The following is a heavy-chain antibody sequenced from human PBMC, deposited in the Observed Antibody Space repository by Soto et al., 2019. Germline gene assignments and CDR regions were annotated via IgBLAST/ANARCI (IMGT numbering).Heavy chain of an antibody. CDR3: ARVAGWGYSGSYPDY. CDR2: IIPIFGTA. V-gene: IGHV1-69*01. CDR1: GGTFSSYA. J-gene: IGHJ4*02. Sequence: QVQLVQSGAEVKKPGSSVKVSCKASGGTFSSYAISWVRQAPGQGLEWMGGIIPIFGTANYAQKFQGRVTINADESTSTGYREVSSLRSEDTAVYYCARVAGWGYSGSYPDYWGQGTLVTVSS. D-gene: IGHD1-26*01.